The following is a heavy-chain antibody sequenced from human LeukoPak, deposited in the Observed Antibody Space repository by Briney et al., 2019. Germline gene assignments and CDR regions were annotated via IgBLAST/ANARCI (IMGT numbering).Heavy chain of an antibody. CDR3: ARDLRDSSGYSAPPFDY. CDR1: GFTFSSCS. CDR2: ISSSSSYI. V-gene: IGHV3-21*01. J-gene: IGHJ4*02. Sequence: GGSLRLSCAASGFTFSSCSMNWVRQAPGKGLEWVSSISSSSSYIYYADSVKGRFTISRDNAKNSLYLQMNGLRAEDTAVYYCARDLRDSSGYSAPPFDYWGQGTLVTVSS. D-gene: IGHD3-22*01.